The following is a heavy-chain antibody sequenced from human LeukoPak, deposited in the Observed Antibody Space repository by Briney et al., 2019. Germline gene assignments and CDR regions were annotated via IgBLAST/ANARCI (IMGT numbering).Heavy chain of an antibody. D-gene: IGHD6-6*01. CDR3: ARENGGIAARPTKYFFDY. V-gene: IGHV1-46*01. CDR2: LNPGAGTT. CDR1: GYSSASYY. Sequence: ASVKVSCKASGYSSASYYMHWVRQAPGQGLDWMGILNPGAGTTIYAQKFKGRVSMTRDTSTSTVYLEVSSLRSEDTALYYCARENGGIAARPTKYFFDYWGQGTLVTVSS. J-gene: IGHJ4*02.